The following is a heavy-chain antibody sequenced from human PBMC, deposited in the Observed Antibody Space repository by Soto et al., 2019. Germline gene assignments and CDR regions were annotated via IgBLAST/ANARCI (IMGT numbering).Heavy chain of an antibody. CDR3: ASHFTGVLVLGTSPPGGDNYGWDV. CDR1: GGTFSRYT. Sequence: QVQLVQSGAEVKKPGSSVKVSCKASGGTFSRYTFTWVRQAPGQGLEWMGRIIPILDIPNYAQNFQGRVTITADKSTSTAYMELSSLRSHDTAVYYCASHFTGVLVLGTSPPGGDNYGWDVWGQGTTVTVSS. J-gene: IGHJ6*02. D-gene: IGHD2-8*02. V-gene: IGHV1-69*02. CDR2: IIPILDIP.